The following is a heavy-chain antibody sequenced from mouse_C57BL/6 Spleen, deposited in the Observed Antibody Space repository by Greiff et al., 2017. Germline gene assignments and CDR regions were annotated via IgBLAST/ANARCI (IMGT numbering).Heavy chain of an antibody. Sequence: VQLKESGAELVRPGASVKLSCTASGFNIKDDYMHWVKQRPEQGLEWIGWIDPENGDTEYASKFQGKATITADTSSNTAYLQLSSLTSEDTAVYYCTISTGTDWGQGTTLTVSS. D-gene: IGHD4-1*02. J-gene: IGHJ2*01. V-gene: IGHV14-4*01. CDR3: TISTGTD. CDR2: IDPENGDT. CDR1: GFNIKDDY.